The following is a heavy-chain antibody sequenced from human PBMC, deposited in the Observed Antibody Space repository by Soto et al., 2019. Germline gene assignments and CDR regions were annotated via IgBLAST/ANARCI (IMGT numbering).Heavy chain of an antibody. CDR1: GFTFSSYW. Sequence: EVQLVESGGGLVQPGGSLRLSCAASGFTFSSYWMSWVRQAPGKGLEWVANIKQDGSEKYYVDSVKGRFTISRDNAKNSLYLHMNSLRAEDTAVYYCARDPLGDQIDYWGQGTLVTVSS. CDR2: IKQDGSEK. J-gene: IGHJ4*02. V-gene: IGHV3-7*01. CDR3: ARDPLGDQIDY. D-gene: IGHD3-16*01.